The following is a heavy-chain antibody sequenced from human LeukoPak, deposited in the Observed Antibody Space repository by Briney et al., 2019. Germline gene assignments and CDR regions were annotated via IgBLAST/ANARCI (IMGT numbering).Heavy chain of an antibody. Sequence: QPGGSLRLSCAASGFTFSDYYMSWVRQAPGKGLEWVSGISGSGGTTYYADSVKGRFTISRDNSKNTVYLQMNSLRVEDTAVHYCVRRAGGGYNGDDAFDIWGQGTMVTVSS. J-gene: IGHJ3*02. CDR1: GFTFSDYY. CDR2: ISGSGGTT. D-gene: IGHD4-17*01. CDR3: VRRAGGGYNGDDAFDI. V-gene: IGHV3-23*01.